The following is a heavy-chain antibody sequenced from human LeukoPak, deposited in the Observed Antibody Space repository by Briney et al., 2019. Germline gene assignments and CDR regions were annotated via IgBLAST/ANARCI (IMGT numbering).Heavy chain of an antibody. CDR3: ARSCGGDCYSDAFDI. D-gene: IGHD2-21*02. CDR1: GFTFSSYC. Sequence: GGSLRLSCAASGFTFSSYCMNWVRQAPGKGLEWVSFISSSSSYIYYADSVKGRFTISRDNAKNSLYLQMNSLRAEDTAVYYCARSCGGDCYSDAFDIWGQGTMVTVSS. V-gene: IGHV3-21*01. CDR2: ISSSSSYI. J-gene: IGHJ3*02.